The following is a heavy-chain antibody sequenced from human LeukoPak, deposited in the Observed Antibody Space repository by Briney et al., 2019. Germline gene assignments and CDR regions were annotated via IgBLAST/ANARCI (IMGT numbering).Heavy chain of an antibody. J-gene: IGHJ4*02. V-gene: IGHV3-30-3*01. CDR2: VSYGGTIK. D-gene: IGHD2-2*01. CDR1: GFTFSNYT. Sequence: GGSLRLSCVASGFTFSNYTMHWVRQAPGKGLEWVAVVSYGGTIKSYADSVKSRLTISRDNSQNTLYLQMNSLRAEDTAVYYCVATSGSSTNWGQGTLVIVSS. CDR3: VATSGSSTN.